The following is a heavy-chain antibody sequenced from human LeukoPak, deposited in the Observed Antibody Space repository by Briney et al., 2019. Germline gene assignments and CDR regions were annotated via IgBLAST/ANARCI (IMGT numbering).Heavy chain of an antibody. J-gene: IGHJ4*02. CDR3: AKDNDKYYFDY. CDR1: GFTFSSYG. CDR2: ISYDGSNK. Sequence: GGSLRLSCAASGFTFSSYGMHWVRQAPGKGLEWVAVISYDGSNKYYADSVKGRFTISRDNSKNTLYLQMNSLRAEDTAVYYCAKDNDKYYFDYWGQGTLVTVSS. D-gene: IGHD3-22*01. V-gene: IGHV3-30*18.